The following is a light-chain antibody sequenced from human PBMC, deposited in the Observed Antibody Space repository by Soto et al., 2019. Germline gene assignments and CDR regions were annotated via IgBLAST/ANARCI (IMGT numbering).Light chain of an antibody. J-gene: IGKJ4*01. CDR3: QQRSNWPLT. V-gene: IGKV3-11*01. CDR2: DAF. CDR1: QSISSY. Sequence: EIVLTQSQATLSLSPGEGATLSCRASQSISSYLAWYQQKPGQAPRLLIYDAFNSATGIPARFSGSGSGTDFTLTISSLEPEDFAVYYCQQRSNWPLTFGGGTKVDIK.